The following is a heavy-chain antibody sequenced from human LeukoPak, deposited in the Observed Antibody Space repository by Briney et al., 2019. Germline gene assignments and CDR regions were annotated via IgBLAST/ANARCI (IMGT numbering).Heavy chain of an antibody. CDR1: GFTFRSYG. D-gene: IGHD5-24*01. V-gene: IGHV3-30*18. J-gene: IGHJ4*02. CDR2: ISYDGSNK. Sequence: GGSLRLSCAGSGFTFRSYGMHWVRQAPGKGLEWVAVISYDGSNKYYADSVKGRFTISRDNSKNTLYLQMNSLRAEDTSVYYCAKDHPGLQFTYWGQGTLVTVSS. CDR3: AKDHPGLQFTY.